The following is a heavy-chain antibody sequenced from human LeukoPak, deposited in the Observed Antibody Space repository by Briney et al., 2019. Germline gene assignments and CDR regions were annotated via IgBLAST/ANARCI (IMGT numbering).Heavy chain of an antibody. D-gene: IGHD3-16*02. J-gene: IGHJ4*02. V-gene: IGHV1-2*06. CDR3: ARDQIMITFGGVIDDY. CDR1: GYTFTGYY. CDR2: INPNSGGT. Sequence: ASVKVSCKASGYTFTGYYMHWVRQAPGQGLEWMGRINPNSGGTNYAQKFQGRATMTRDTSISTAYMELSRLRSDDTAVYYCARDQIMITFGGVIDDYWGQGTLVTVSS.